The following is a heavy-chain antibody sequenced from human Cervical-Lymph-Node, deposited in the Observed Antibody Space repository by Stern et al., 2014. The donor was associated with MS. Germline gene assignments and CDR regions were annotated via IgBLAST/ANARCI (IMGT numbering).Heavy chain of an antibody. CDR1: GGSTSSYY. V-gene: IGHV4-59*08. CDR3: ARGYTTSSGRPDY. Sequence: QVQLVESGPGLVKPSETLSLTCTVSGGSTSSYYWSWIRQPPGKGLEWIGDISSSGGTKYNPPLKSRVTISVDTSKNQFTPNLSVVTAADAAVYYCARGYTTSSGRPDYWGQGTLVTVSS. J-gene: IGHJ4*02. D-gene: IGHD6-6*01. CDR2: ISSSGGT.